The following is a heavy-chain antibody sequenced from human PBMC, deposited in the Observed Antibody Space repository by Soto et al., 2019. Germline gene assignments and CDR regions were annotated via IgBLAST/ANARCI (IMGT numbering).Heavy chain of an antibody. D-gene: IGHD3-3*01. V-gene: IGHV1-8*01. CDR2: INPSSGNT. J-gene: IGHJ6*02. CDR3: AREGILFSGVIGFYGMDV. Sequence: QVQLVQSGAEVKKPGASVKVSCKASGYSFTRHDINWVRQAPGQGLEWMGWINPSSGNTGYAQRFLGRLTMTRDTSASTAYMELSGLKSEDTAIYYCAREGILFSGVIGFYGMDVWGQGTTVSVPS. CDR1: GYSFTRHD.